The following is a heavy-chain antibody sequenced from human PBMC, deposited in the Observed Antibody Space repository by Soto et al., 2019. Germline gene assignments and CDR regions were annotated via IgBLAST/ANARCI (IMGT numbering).Heavy chain of an antibody. Sequence: EVQLVESGGGLVQPGGSLKLSCAASGYTFSDSAMHWVRQASGKGLEWVGRIRSKANSYATVYAASVKGRFTISRDNSKNTLYLQMNSLRAEDTAVYYCAKDCAYGDSPLPGYWGQGTLVTVSS. CDR1: GYTFSDSA. CDR3: AKDCAYGDSPLPGY. V-gene: IGHV3-73*02. CDR2: IRSKANSYAT. J-gene: IGHJ4*02. D-gene: IGHD4-17*01.